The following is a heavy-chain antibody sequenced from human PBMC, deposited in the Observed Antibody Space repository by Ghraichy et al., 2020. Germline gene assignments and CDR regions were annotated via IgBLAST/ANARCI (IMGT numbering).Heavy chain of an antibody. V-gene: IGHV4-61*01. Sequence: SETLSLTCTVSGGSVSSGSYYWSWIRQPPGKGLEWIGYIFYSGSTNYNPSLKSRVTTSVDTSKNQFSLKLSSVTAADTAVYYCARDGNYYFDYWGQGTLVTVSS. D-gene: IGHD1-7*01. CDR3: ARDGNYYFDY. J-gene: IGHJ4*02. CDR1: GGSVSSGSYY. CDR2: IFYSGST.